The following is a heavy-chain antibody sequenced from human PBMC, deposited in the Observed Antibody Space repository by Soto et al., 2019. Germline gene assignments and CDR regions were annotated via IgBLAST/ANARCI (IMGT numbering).Heavy chain of an antibody. D-gene: IGHD7-27*01. CDR2: INKDGSQK. CDR3: VRELGLAY. Sequence: LRLSCAASGFTLSNYWMTWVRQAPGKGLEWVANINKDGSQKNYVDSVKGRFTIARDNGQNSLSLQMNSLRVEDTAVYYCVRELGLAYWGQGALVTVSS. J-gene: IGHJ4*02. V-gene: IGHV3-7*03. CDR1: GFTLSNYW.